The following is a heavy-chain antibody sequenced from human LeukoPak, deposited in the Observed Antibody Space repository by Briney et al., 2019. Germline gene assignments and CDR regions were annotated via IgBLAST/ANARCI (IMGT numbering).Heavy chain of an antibody. D-gene: IGHD6-13*01. Sequence: GGSLRLSCAASGFTFSSYEMNWVRQAPGKGLEWVSYISSSGSTIYYADSVKGRFTISRDNAKNSLYLQMNSLRAEDTAVYYCARCSSSWYYYYYGMDVWGQGTTVTVSS. J-gene: IGHJ6*02. CDR2: ISSSGSTI. CDR1: GFTFSSYE. CDR3: ARCSSSWYYYYYGMDV. V-gene: IGHV3-48*03.